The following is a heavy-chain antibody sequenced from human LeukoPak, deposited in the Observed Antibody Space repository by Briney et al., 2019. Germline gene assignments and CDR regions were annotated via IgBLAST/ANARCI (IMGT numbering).Heavy chain of an antibody. D-gene: IGHD6-13*01. CDR1: GGSISSYY. CDR2: IYHSGST. V-gene: IGHV4-59*12. CDR3: ARVSRIAAAGDY. Sequence: PSETLSLTCTVSGGSISSYYWSWIRQPPGKGLEWIGYIYHSGSTYYNPSLKSRVTISVDRSKNQFSLKLSSVTAADTAVYYCARVSRIAAAGDYWGQGTLVTVSS. J-gene: IGHJ4*02.